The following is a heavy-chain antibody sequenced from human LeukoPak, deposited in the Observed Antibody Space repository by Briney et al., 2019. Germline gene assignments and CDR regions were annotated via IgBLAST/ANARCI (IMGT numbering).Heavy chain of an antibody. Sequence: GGSLRLSCAASGFTFSSYGMHWVRQAPGKGLEWVAVISYDGSNKYYADSVKGRFTISRDNSKNTLYLQMNSLRAEDTAVYYCAKDCGDWYSSSWYWFDPWGQGTLVTVSS. J-gene: IGHJ5*02. CDR1: GFTFSSYG. V-gene: IGHV3-30*18. CDR2: ISYDGSNK. CDR3: AKDCGDWYSSSWYWFDP. D-gene: IGHD6-13*01.